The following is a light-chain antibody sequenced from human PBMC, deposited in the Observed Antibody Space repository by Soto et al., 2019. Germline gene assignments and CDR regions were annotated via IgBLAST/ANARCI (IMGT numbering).Light chain of an antibody. CDR2: GAS. CDR1: QSVSSN. CDR3: QQYNRWPLT. V-gene: IGKV3-15*01. J-gene: IGKJ1*01. Sequence: EIVKTQSTATLSVSPGERATLSCGASQSVSSNLAWYQQKPGQGPRLLIYGASSRATGIPARFSGSGSATEFTLTISSLQSEDFAVYFCQQYNRWPLTFGQGTEVDIK.